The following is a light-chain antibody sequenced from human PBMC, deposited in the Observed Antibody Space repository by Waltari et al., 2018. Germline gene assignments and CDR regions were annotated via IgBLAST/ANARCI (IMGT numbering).Light chain of an antibody. J-gene: IGLJ3*02. V-gene: IGLV4-69*01. Sequence: LVVTQSPSASAPLGAPVKLTCTLSSWHSSNIVAWLPQRPEKGPRYLMKVNSDGSHIKGDDIPDRFSGSSSGAERYLTISSLQPDDEADYYCQTGGHGTWVFGGGTTLTVL. CDR1: SWHSSNI. CDR3: QTGGHGTWV. CDR2: VNSDGSH.